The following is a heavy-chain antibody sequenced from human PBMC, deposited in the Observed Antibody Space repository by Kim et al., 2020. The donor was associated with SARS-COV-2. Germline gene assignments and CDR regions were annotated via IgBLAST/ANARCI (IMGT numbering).Heavy chain of an antibody. CDR2: INSDGSST. CDR3: ARDEPYYDFWSGQDV. V-gene: IGHV3-74*01. J-gene: IGHJ6*02. Sequence: GGSLRLSCAASGFTFSSYWMHWVRQAPGKGLVWVSRINSDGSSTSYADSVKGRFTISRDNAKNTLYLQMNSLRAEDTAVYYCARDEPYYDFWSGQDVWGQGTTVTVSS. CDR1: GFTFSSYW. D-gene: IGHD3-3*01.